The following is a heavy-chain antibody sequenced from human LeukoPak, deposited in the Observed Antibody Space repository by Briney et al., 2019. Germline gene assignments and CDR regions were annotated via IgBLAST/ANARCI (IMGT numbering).Heavy chain of an antibody. Sequence: GSLRLSCAASGFTFSSYAMSWVRQPPGKGLEWIGEIYHSGSTNYNPSLKSRVTISVDKSKNQFSLKLSSVTAADTAVYYCARDRRAYGMDVWGQGTTVTVSS. V-gene: IGHV4-4*02. CDR1: GFTFSSYAM. CDR3: ARDRRAYGMDV. J-gene: IGHJ6*02. CDR2: IYHSGST.